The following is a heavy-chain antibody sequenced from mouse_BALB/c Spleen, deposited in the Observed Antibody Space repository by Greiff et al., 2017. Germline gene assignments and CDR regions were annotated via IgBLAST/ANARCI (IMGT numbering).Heavy chain of an antibody. Sequence: VQLQQSGAELVKPGASVKLSCTASGFNIKDTYMHWVKQRPEQGLEWIGRIDPANGNTKYDPKFQGKATITADTSSNTAYLQLSSLTSEDTAVYYCARQETGTRGDYWGQGTTLTVSS. V-gene: IGHV14-3*02. D-gene: IGHD4-1*01. J-gene: IGHJ2*01. CDR2: IDPANGNT. CDR3: ARQETGTRGDY. CDR1: GFNIKDTY.